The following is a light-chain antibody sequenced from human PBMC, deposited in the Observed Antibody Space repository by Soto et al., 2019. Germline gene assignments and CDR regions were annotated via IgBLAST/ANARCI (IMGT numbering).Light chain of an antibody. CDR2: DVS. CDR1: SSDVGGCNS. J-gene: IGLJ1*01. CDR3: SSYTSSTSYV. Sequence: QSALTQPASVSGSPGQSITISCTGTSSDVGGCNSVSWYQQYPGKAPKLMIHDVSNRPSGVSNRFSGSKSGNTASLTISGLQAEDEADYYCSSYTSSTSYVFGSGTKLTVL. V-gene: IGLV2-14*01.